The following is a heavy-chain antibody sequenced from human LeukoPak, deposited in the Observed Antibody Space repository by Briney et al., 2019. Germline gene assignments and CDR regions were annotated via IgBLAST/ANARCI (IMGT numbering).Heavy chain of an antibody. CDR3: AKQLGYCSDGSCYFPY. D-gene: IGHD2-15*01. J-gene: IGHJ4*02. V-gene: IGHV3-23*01. CDR2: ISNNGGYT. Sequence: PSETLSLTCTVSGGSIRSSYYYWGWVRQAPGKGLEWVSAISNNGGYTYYADSVQGRFTISRDNSKSTLCLQMNSLRAEDTAVYYCAKQLGYCSDGSCYFPYWGQGTLVTVSS. CDR1: GGSIRSSYYY.